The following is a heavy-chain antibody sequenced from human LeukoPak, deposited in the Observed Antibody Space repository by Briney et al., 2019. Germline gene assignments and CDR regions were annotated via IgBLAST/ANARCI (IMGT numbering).Heavy chain of an antibody. J-gene: IGHJ5*02. V-gene: IGHV1-3*01. CDR1: GYTFTIYA. CDR2: INAGNGNT. D-gene: IGHD6-19*01. CDR3: ARDIDRAVGNWFDP. Sequence: GASVKVSCKASGYTFTIYAMHWVRQAPGQRFAWMGWINAGNGNTKYSQKFQDRVTITRDTSASTAYMELSSLRSEDTAVYYCARDIDRAVGNWFDPWGQGTLVTVSS.